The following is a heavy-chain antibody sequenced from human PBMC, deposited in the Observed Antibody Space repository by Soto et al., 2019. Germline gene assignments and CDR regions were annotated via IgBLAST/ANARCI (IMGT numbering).Heavy chain of an antibody. Sequence: GGSLRLSCAASGFTFSSYDMHWVRQAPGKGLEWVAVIWYDGSNKYYADSVKGRFTISRDNSKNTLYLQMNSLRAEDTAVYYCAGGGCGGDCYSYYYYGMDVWGQGTTVTVSS. J-gene: IGHJ6*02. CDR3: AGGGCGGDCYSYYYYGMDV. V-gene: IGHV3-33*01. CDR2: IWYDGSNK. CDR1: GFTFSSYD. D-gene: IGHD2-21*02.